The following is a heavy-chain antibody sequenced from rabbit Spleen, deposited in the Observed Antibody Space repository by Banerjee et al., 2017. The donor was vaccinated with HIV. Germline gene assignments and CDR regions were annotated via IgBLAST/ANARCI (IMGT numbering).Heavy chain of an antibody. CDR2: IEPIFGRT. Sequence: QELVESGGGLVQPGESLKLSCKASGFDFSNYGVSWVRQAPGKGLEWIGYIEPIFGRTYYANWVNGRFTISSDNAQNTLYLQLKSLTAADTATYFCARGGVDYYIGVGMDLWGPGTLVTVS. CDR1: GFDFSNYG. J-gene: IGHJ4*01. CDR3: ARGGVDYYIGVGMDL. V-gene: IGHV1S7*01. D-gene: IGHD1-1*01.